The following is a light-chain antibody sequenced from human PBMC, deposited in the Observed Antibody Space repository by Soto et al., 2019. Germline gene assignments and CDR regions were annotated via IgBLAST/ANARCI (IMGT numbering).Light chain of an antibody. CDR3: HQFSDSPT. V-gene: IGKV3D-20*01. CDR1: QSLSNNY. Sequence: EIVLTQSPATLSLSPGERVTLSCGASQSLSNNYLAWYQQRPGLAPRLLIFDASRRATGIPDRFSGSGSGADFTLTISRLEPEDFTVYYCHQFSDSPTFGGETKVDIK. CDR2: DAS. J-gene: IGKJ4*01.